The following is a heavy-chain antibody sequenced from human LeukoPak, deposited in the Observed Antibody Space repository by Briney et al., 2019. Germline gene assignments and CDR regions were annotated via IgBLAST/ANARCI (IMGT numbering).Heavy chain of an antibody. CDR2: IIPILGIA. J-gene: IGHJ3*02. Sequence: SVKVSCKASGGTFSSYAISWVRQVPGQGLEWMGRIIPILGIANYAQKFQGRVTITADKSTSTAYMELSSLRSEDTAVYYCARPLGIAAAGHDAFDIWGQGTMVTASS. CDR3: ARPLGIAAAGHDAFDI. CDR1: GGTFSSYA. D-gene: IGHD6-13*01. V-gene: IGHV1-69*04.